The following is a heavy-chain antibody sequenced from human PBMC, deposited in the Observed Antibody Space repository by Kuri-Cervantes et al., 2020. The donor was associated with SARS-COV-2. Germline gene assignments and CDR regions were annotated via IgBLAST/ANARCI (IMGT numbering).Heavy chain of an antibody. CDR2: ISYDGYNK. CDR3: AVPVVPAAIFENWFDP. V-gene: IGHV3-30*03. J-gene: IGHJ5*02. CDR1: GFTFSSYA. D-gene: IGHD2-2*01. Sequence: GESLKISCAASGFTFSSYAMSWVRQAPGKGLEWVAVISYDGYNKYYADSVKGRFTIARDNSKNTIYLQMNNLRPEDTAVYYCAVPVVPAAIFENWFDPWGQGTLVTVSS.